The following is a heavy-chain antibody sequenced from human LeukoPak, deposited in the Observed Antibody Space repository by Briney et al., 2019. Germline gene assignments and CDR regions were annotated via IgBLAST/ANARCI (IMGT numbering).Heavy chain of an antibody. V-gene: IGHV3-30-3*01. CDR1: GFTFSNAW. J-gene: IGHJ6*03. Sequence: GGSLRLSCAASGFTFSNAWMSWVRQAPGKGLEWVAVISYDGSNKYYADSVKGRFTISRDNSKNTLYLQMNSLRAEDTAVYYCARGFGEFPGYYYYMDVWGKGTTVTVSS. CDR3: ARGFGEFPGYYYYMDV. D-gene: IGHD3-10*01. CDR2: ISYDGSNK.